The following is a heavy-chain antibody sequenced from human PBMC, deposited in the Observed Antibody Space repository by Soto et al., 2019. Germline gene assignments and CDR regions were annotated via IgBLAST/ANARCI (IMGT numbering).Heavy chain of an antibody. CDR2: IYYSGST. CDR3: ARDRPSSSWFDY. D-gene: IGHD6-13*01. V-gene: IGHV4-61*08. CDR1: GGSISSGGYY. J-gene: IGHJ4*02. Sequence: SETLSLTCTVSGGSISSGGYYWSWIRQHPGKGLEWIGYIYYSGSTNYNPSLKSRVTISVDTSKNQFSLKLSSVTAADTAVYYCARDRPSSSWFDYWGQGILVTVSS.